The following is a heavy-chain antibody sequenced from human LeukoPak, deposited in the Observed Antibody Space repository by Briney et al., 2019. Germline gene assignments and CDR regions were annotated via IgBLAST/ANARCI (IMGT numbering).Heavy chain of an antibody. Sequence: GGSLRLSCAASGFTFSSYSMNWVRQALGKGLEWVSSISSSSSYIYYADSVKGRFTISRDNAKNSLYLQMNSLRAEDTAVYYCAKVYGITIFGVLSYWGQGTLVTVSS. D-gene: IGHD3-3*01. CDR2: ISSSSSYI. CDR1: GFTFSSYS. V-gene: IGHV3-21*01. CDR3: AKVYGITIFGVLSY. J-gene: IGHJ4*02.